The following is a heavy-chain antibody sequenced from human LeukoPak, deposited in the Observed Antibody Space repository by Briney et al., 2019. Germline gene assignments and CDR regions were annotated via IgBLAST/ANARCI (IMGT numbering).Heavy chain of an antibody. CDR2: IKQDGSEK. V-gene: IGHV3-7*03. J-gene: IGHJ4*02. CDR3: AKACSDGWYYFDN. Sequence: GGSLRLSCAASGFTFSSYWMSWVRQAPGKGLEWVADIKQDGSEKYYVDSVKGRFTISRDNSKNTLYLQMNSLRAEDTAVYYCAKACSDGWYYFDNWGQGTLVTVSS. D-gene: IGHD5-24*01. CDR1: GFTFSSYW.